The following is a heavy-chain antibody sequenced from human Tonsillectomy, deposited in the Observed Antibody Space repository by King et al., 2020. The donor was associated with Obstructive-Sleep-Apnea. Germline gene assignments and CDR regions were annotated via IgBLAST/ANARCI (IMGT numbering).Heavy chain of an antibody. V-gene: IGHV3-69-1*02. Sequence: EVQLVESGGGLVQPGGSLRLSCAASGFTFSGYNMNWVRQAPGKGLEWVSYISSSITIYYADSVKGRFTISRDNAKNSLYLQMNSLRAEDTAVYYCARDLVPDAFDIWGQGTMVTVSS. CDR1: GFTFSGYN. CDR3: ARDLVPDAFDI. CDR2: ISSSITI. D-gene: IGHD6-13*01. J-gene: IGHJ3*02.